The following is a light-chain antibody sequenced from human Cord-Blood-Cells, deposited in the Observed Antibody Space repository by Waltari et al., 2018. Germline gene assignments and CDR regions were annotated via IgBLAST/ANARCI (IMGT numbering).Light chain of an antibody. V-gene: IGKV1-39*01. CDR3: QQSYSTPSS. J-gene: IGKJ2*03. CDR1: QSISSY. Sequence: DIQMTQSPSSLSASVGDRVTITCRASQSISSYLNWYQQKPRKAPKLLISAASRLQSGFPSRFSRTRSETDFTLTSSRLQPEDFATYDCQQSYSTPSSFRQGTKLELK. CDR2: AAS.